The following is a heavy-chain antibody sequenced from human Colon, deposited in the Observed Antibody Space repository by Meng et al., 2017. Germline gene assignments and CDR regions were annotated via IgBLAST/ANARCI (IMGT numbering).Heavy chain of an antibody. CDR3: ALDPALPNGMDV. V-gene: IGHV3-53*01. CDR2: IYSGGET. CDR1: GLTVTRDY. Sequence: GESLKISCAASGLTVTRDYMSWVRQAPGKGLEWVSSIYSGGETYYADSVKGRFTISRDNSKNTMYLQMNSLRAEDTAVYYCALDPALPNGMDVWGQGTTVTVSS. J-gene: IGHJ6*02.